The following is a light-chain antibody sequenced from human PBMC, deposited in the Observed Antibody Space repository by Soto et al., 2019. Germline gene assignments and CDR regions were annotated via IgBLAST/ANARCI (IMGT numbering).Light chain of an antibody. J-gene: IGKJ4*01. Sequence: DIQMTQSPSSLSASVGDRVTLTCRTSQSISRYLNWYQQKPGRAPKLLIYGASTLESGVPSRFSGSGSGTDFTLTSNNLQPEDFASYFCQESYSTPLTFGGGTKVDIK. CDR3: QESYSTPLT. CDR1: QSISRY. CDR2: GAS. V-gene: IGKV1-39*01.